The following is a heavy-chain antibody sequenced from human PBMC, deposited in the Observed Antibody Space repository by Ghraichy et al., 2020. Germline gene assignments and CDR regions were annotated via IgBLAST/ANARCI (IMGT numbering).Heavy chain of an antibody. J-gene: IGHJ5*02. CDR2: INHSGST. CDR3: AREDYDYVWGSRLSWFDP. V-gene: IGHV4-34*01. CDR1: GGSFSGYY. D-gene: IGHD3-16*01. Sequence: SETLSLTCAVYGGSFSGYYWSWIRQPPGKGLEWIGEINHSGSTKYNPSLKSRVTISVDTSKNQFSLKLSSVTAADTAVYYCAREDYDYVWGSRLSWFDPWGQGTLVTVSS.